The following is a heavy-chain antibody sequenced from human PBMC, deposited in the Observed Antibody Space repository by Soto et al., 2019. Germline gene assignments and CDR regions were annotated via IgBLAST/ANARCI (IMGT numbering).Heavy chain of an antibody. J-gene: IGHJ6*02. V-gene: IGHV3-7*05. CDR3: ARFRLELLQRYYYYYYGMDV. CDR2: IKQDGSEK. CDR1: GFTFSSYW. Sequence: PAGSLRLSCAASGFTFSSYWMSWVRQAPGKGLEWVANIKQDGSEKYYVDSVKGRFTISRDNAKNSLYLQMNSLRAEDTAVYYCARFRLELLQRYYYYYYGMDVWGQGTTVTVSS. D-gene: IGHD1-7*01.